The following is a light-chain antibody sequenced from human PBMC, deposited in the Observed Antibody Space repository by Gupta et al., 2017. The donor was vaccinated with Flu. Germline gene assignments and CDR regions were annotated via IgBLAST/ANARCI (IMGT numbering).Light chain of an antibody. CDR2: GAS. V-gene: IGKV3-15*01. J-gene: IGKJ4*01. CDR3: QQYNSWPLT. CDR1: QSVSSN. Sequence: ATLSVSPGARATLACGASQSVSSNFAWYQQKPGQAPRLLIYGASTRATGIPARFRASGSGTEFTLTISSLQSEDFAVYYCQQYNSWPLTFGGGTKVEI.